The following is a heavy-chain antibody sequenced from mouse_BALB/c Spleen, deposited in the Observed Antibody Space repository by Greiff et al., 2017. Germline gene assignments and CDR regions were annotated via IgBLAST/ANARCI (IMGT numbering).Heavy chain of an antibody. CDR1: GYTFSSYW. J-gene: IGHJ4*01. D-gene: IGHD1-1*01. CDR2: ILPGSGST. CDR3: ARGSDYNGAMDD. Sequence: QVQLKQSGAELMKPGASVKISCKATGYTFSSYWIEWVKQRPGHGLEWIGEILPGSGSTNYNEKFKGKATFTADTSSNTAYMQLSSLTSEDSAVYNCARGSDYNGAMDDWGRGTSVTVSS. V-gene: IGHV1-9*01.